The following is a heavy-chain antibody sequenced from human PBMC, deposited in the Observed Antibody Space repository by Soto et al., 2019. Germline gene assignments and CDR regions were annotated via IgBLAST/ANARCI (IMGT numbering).Heavy chain of an antibody. CDR2: ISYVGSNQ. J-gene: IGHJ4*02. CDR3: AKLLYHYDSSGFTADY. CDR1: GFTFSSYG. V-gene: IGHV3-30*18. D-gene: IGHD3-22*01. Sequence: GGSLRLSCAASGFTFSSYGMYWVRQAPGKGLEWVAGISYVGSNQYYADSVRGRFTISRDNSKDTLYLQMNSLRTEDTAVYYCAKLLYHYDSSGFTADYWGQGTQVTVSS.